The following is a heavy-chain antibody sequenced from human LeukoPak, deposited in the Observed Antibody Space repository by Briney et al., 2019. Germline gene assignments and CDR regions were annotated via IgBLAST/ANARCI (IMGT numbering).Heavy chain of an antibody. Sequence: GGSLRLSCAASGFTFSSYTMHWVRQAPGKGLEYVSAIISHGGSTYYANSVQGRFTISRDNSKNTLYLQMNSLRAEDTAVYYCARPTGSGSYWFYYYGMDVWGQGTTVTVSS. CDR3: ARPTGSGSYWFYYYGMDV. J-gene: IGHJ6*02. V-gene: IGHV3-64*01. CDR2: IISHGGST. CDR1: GFTFSSYT. D-gene: IGHD3-10*01.